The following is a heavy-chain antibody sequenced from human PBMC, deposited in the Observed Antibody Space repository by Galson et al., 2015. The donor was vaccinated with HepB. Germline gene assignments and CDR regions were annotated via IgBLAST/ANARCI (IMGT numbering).Heavy chain of an antibody. V-gene: IGHV1-69*13. CDR2: IIPIFGTA. CDR1: GGTFSRYT. CDR3: ARIPSKMVRGVYYGMDV. J-gene: IGHJ6*02. Sequence: SVKVSCKASGGTFSRYTISWVRQAPGQGLEWMGGIIPIFGTANYAQKFQGRVTITADESTSTAYMELSSLRSEDTAVYYCARIPSKMVRGVYYGMDVWGQGTTVTVSS. D-gene: IGHD3-10*01.